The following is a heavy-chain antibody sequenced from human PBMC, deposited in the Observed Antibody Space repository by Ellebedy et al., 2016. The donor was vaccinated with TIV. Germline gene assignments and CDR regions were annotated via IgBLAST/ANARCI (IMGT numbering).Heavy chain of an antibody. CDR1: GFTLSSYW. CDR3: ARAVGGSSSL. J-gene: IGHJ4*02. D-gene: IGHD6-13*01. CDR2: INQDGSEK. V-gene: IGHV3-7*03. Sequence: GESLKISCAASGFTLSSYWMSWVRQAPGKGLEWVANINQDGSEKYYVDSVKGRFSISRDNAKNSLYLQMNSLRAEDTAVYYYARAVGGSSSLWGQGTLVTVSS.